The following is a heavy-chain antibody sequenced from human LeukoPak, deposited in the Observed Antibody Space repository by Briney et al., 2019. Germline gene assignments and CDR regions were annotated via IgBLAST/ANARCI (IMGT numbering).Heavy chain of an antibody. D-gene: IGHD1-1*01. Sequence: GGSLRLSCAASGFTFSSYGMHWVRQAPGKGLEWVAFIWYDGSNKYYADSVKGRFTISRDNSKNTLYLQMNSLRAEDTAVYYCANGPIPGTLFSWGQGTLFTVSP. CDR2: IWYDGSNK. V-gene: IGHV3-30*02. CDR3: ANGPIPGTLFS. CDR1: GFTFSSYG. J-gene: IGHJ4*02.